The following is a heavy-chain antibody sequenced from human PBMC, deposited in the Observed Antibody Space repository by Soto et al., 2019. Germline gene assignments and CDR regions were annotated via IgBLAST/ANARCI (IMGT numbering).Heavy chain of an antibody. CDR1: VFTFSSSW. V-gene: IGHV3-74*01. CDR2: INSDGTVM. J-gene: IGHJ5*02. Sequence: VGSLRLSCVSSVFTFSSSWMHWVRQAPGKGLVWVARINSDGTVMSYADSVRGRFTISRDNAKNTLYLQMNSLRAEDTAVFYCERERFEPWGQGTLVTVSS. CDR3: ERERFEP.